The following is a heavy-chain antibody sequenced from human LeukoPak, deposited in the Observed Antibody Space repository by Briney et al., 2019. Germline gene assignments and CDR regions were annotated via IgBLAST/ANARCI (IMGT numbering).Heavy chain of an antibody. D-gene: IGHD6-13*01. Sequence: GGSLRLSCAASGFTVSSNYMGWVRQAPGKGLEWVSVIYSGGSTYYADSVKGRFTISRDNSKNTLYLQMNSLRAEDTAVYYCARAGTHTIYGMDVWGQGTTVTVSS. J-gene: IGHJ6*02. CDR2: IYSGGST. V-gene: IGHV3-66*01. CDR1: GFTVSSNY. CDR3: ARAGTHTIYGMDV.